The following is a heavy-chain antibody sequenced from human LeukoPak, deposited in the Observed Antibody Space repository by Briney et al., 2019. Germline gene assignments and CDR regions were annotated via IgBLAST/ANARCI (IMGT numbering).Heavy chain of an antibody. V-gene: IGHV5-51*01. CDR1: GCSFTSYW. CDR2: IYPGDSDT. CDR3: ARKPITPYYYYGMDV. J-gene: IGHJ6*02. D-gene: IGHD1-14*01. Sequence: GESLKISCKGSGCSFTSYWIGWVRQMPGKGLEWMGIIYPGDSDTKYSPSFQGQVTISADKSISTAYLQWSSLKASDTAMYYCARKPITPYYYYGMDVWGQGTTVTVSS.